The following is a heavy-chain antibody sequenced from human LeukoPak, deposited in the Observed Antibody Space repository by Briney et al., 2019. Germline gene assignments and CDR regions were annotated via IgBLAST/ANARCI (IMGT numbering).Heavy chain of an antibody. V-gene: IGHV5-51*01. D-gene: IGHD3-3*01. CDR1: GYGFPSYW. Sequence: GESLKISCKGSGYGFPSYWIVWVRQTPGKGLEWMGIIDPGDSDTRYGPSFQGQVTISADKSISTAYLQWSSLKASDTAMYYCARRDEWLFSYWGQGTLVTVSS. CDR3: ARRDEWLFSY. CDR2: IDPGDSDT. J-gene: IGHJ4*02.